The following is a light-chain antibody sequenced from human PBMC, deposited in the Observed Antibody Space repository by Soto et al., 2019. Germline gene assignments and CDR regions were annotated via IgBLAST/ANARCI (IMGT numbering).Light chain of an antibody. J-gene: IGKJ1*01. CDR2: GAS. Sequence: IVLTQSPGTLSLSPGERATLCCRSSQSVSSSYLAWYQQTPGQAPRLLIYGASSRATGIPDSFSGSGSGTDSPLTISRLEPEDFAVYYCQQYGSSLITFGQGTKVDIK. V-gene: IGKV3-20*01. CDR3: QQYGSSLIT. CDR1: QSVSSSY.